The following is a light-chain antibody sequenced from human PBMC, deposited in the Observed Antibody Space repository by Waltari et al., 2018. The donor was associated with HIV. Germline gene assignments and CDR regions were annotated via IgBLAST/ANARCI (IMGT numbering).Light chain of an antibody. Sequence: DILLTQSPSFLSASLGDRVTISCRANQGIRTYLAWYQQSPGRAPKLLIFSASILQDTVPSRFSASGSGTQFTLTINSLQPEDCATYYCQQQNTYPLTFGPGT. V-gene: IGKV1-9*01. CDR3: QQQNTYPLT. J-gene: IGKJ3*01. CDR1: QGIRTY. CDR2: SAS.